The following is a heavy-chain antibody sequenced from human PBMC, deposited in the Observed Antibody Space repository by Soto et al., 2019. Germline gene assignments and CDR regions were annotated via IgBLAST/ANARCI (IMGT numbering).Heavy chain of an antibody. J-gene: IGHJ4*02. CDR3: ARSVLCTNGLCYNFDY. D-gene: IGHD2-8*01. Sequence: GGSLRLSCAASGFIVSSNYMSWVRQAPGKGLEWVSVFYGGGRTYYAESVKGRFSISRDSSKNTVYLQMHSLSAEDTAVYYCARSVLCTNGLCYNFDYWGQGTLVTVSS. CDR1: GFIVSSNY. V-gene: IGHV3-66*01. CDR2: FYGGGRT.